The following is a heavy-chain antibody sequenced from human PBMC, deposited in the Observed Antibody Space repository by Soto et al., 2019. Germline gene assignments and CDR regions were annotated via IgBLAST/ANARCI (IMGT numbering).Heavy chain of an antibody. CDR2: IWYDGSNK. Sequence: QVQLVESGGGVVQPGRSLRLSCAASGFTFSSYGMHWVRQAPGKGLEWVAVIWYDGSNKYYADSVKGRFTITRDNSKNTLYLQMNSLRGEDTAVYYCARDTARAMVRIYYGMDVWGQGTTVTVSS. J-gene: IGHJ6*02. V-gene: IGHV3-33*01. CDR1: GFTFSSYG. D-gene: IGHD3-10*01. CDR3: ARDTARAMVRIYYGMDV.